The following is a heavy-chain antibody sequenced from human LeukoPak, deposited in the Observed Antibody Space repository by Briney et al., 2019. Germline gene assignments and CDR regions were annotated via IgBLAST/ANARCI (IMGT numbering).Heavy chain of an antibody. Sequence: SETLSLTCTVSGGSISSSTYYWAWIRQPPGKGLEWIGSIYYPRTTFYNPSLKSRVTLSMDTSKNQFSLQVNSVTAADTAIYYCARRVRVATVDYWGQGTLVTVSS. J-gene: IGHJ4*02. CDR1: GGSISSSTYY. V-gene: IGHV4-39*01. CDR3: ARRVRVATVDY. D-gene: IGHD5-12*01. CDR2: IYYPRTT.